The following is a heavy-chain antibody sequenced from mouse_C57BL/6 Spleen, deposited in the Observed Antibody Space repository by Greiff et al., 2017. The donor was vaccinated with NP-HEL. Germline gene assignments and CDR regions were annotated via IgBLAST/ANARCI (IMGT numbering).Heavy chain of an antibody. J-gene: IGHJ2*01. V-gene: IGHV5-12*01. CDR3: ARRAYSNSYLDY. Sequence: EVKVEESGGGLVQPGGSLKLSCAASGFTFSDYYMYWVRQTPEKRLEWVAYISNGGGSTYYPDTVKGRFTISRDNAKNTLYLQMSRLKSEDTAMYYCARRAYSNSYLDYWGQGTTLTVSS. CDR1: GFTFSDYY. D-gene: IGHD2-5*01. CDR2: ISNGGGST.